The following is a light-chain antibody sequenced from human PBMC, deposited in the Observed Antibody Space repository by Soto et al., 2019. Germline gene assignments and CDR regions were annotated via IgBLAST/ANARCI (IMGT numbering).Light chain of an antibody. Sequence: QSVLTQSPSASASLGASVKLTCTLSRGHSSYAIAWHQQQPEKGPRYLLKLHSAGSLSKGDGIPDRFSGSSSGAERYLTIPGLQSEDEADYYCQTWGTGIRVFGTGTKVTVL. CDR2: LHSAGSL. CDR1: RGHSSYA. J-gene: IGLJ1*01. V-gene: IGLV4-69*02. CDR3: QTWGTGIRV.